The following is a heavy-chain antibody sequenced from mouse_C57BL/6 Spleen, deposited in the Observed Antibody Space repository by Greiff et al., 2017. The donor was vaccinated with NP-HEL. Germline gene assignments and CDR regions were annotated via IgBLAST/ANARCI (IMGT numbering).Heavy chain of an antibody. CDR1: GYTFTSYW. CDR3: ARQRRGVVYFDY. V-gene: IGHV1-53*01. J-gene: IGHJ2*01. Sequence: QVQLQQSGTELVKPGASVKLSCKASGYTFTSYWMHWVKQRPGQGLEWIGNINPSSGGPNYNEKFKSKATLTVDKSSSTAYMQLSSLTSEDSAVYYCARQRRGVVYFDYWGQGTTLTVSS. CDR2: INPSSGGP.